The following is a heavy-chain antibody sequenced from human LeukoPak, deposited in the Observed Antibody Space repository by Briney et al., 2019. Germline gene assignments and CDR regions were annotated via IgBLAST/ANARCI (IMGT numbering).Heavy chain of an antibody. Sequence: PSETLSLTCAVYGGSFSGYYWSWIRQPPGKGLEWIGEINHSGSTNYNPSLKSRVTISVDTSKNQFSLKLSSVTAADTAVYYCARGLLWGEQLWLSAVADYYYMDVWGKGTTVTVSS. CDR1: GGSFSGYY. D-gene: IGHD5-18*01. J-gene: IGHJ6*03. CDR3: ARGLLWGEQLWLSAVADYYYMDV. V-gene: IGHV4-34*01. CDR2: INHSGST.